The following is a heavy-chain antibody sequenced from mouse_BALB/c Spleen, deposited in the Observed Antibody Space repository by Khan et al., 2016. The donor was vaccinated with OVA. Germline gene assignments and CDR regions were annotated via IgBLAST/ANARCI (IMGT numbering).Heavy chain of an antibody. CDR2: INPRSGYT. CDR1: GYTFTSNT. D-gene: IGHD2-14*01. V-gene: IGHV1-4*01. CDR3: ARRTTGYTMDY. J-gene: IGHJ4*01. Sequence: QVQLQQSGAELARPGASVRMSCKASGYTFTSNTMHWVKQRPGQGLEWIGYINPRSGYTNYNQTFKDKATLTADKSSSTAYMQLSSLTSEDSAGYDCARRTTGYTMDYWGQGTSVTVSS.